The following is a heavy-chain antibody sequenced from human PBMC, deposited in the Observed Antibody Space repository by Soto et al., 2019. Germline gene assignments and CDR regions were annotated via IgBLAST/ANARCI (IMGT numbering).Heavy chain of an antibody. CDR3: ARDPFIVVETGTHGSYYGMDV. CDR2: ISYDGSNK. D-gene: IGHD2-21*02. Sequence: QVQLVESGGGVVQPGRSLRLSCAASGFTFSSYAMHWVRQAPGKGLEWVAVISYDGSNKYYADSVKGRFTISRDNSNNALDLTMTSLRPGAAAVYYCARDPFIVVETGTHGSYYGMDVWGQGTTVPVFS. V-gene: IGHV3-30-3*01. J-gene: IGHJ6*02. CDR1: GFTFSSYA.